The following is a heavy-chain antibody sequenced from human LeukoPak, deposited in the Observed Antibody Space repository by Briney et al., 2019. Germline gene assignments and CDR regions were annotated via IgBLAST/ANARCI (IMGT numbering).Heavy chain of an antibody. J-gene: IGHJ6*02. D-gene: IGHD2-2*01. Sequence: SQTLSLTCTVSGGSVSSGSYYWSWIRQPPGKGLEWIGYIYYSGSTNYNPSLKSRVTISVDTSKNQFSLKLSSVTAADTAMYYCARDKLVGYYYGMDVWGQGTTVTASS. V-gene: IGHV4-61*01. CDR1: GGSVSSGSYY. CDR3: ARDKLVGYYYGMDV. CDR2: IYYSGST.